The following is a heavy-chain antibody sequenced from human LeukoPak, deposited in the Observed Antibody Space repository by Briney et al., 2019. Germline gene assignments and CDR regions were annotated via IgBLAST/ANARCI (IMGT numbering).Heavy chain of an antibody. CDR1: GFTFSNYA. CDR2: ISGSGRTT. Sequence: RGSLRLSCAASGFTFSNYAMSWVRQAPGKGLEWVSYISGSGRTTFYADSVKGRFTLSRDNSNNALYLQMNRLRAEDTAVYYCAKGSGYNRALNNYWGQGTLVTV. D-gene: IGHD6-13*01. V-gene: IGHV3-23*01. J-gene: IGHJ4*02. CDR3: AKGSGYNRALNNY.